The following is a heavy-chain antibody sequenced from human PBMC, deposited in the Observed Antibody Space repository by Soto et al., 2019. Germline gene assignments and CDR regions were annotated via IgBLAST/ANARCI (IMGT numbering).Heavy chain of an antibody. CDR2: IIPIFGTA. D-gene: IGHD2-2*01. J-gene: IGHJ6*02. CDR3: ARDCSSTSCAVYYYYYGMDV. Sequence: QVQLVQSGAEVKKPGSSVKVSCKASGDTFSSYAISWVRQAPGQGLEWMGGIIPIFGTANYAQKFQGRVTITADESTSTAYMELSSLRSEDTAVYYCARDCSSTSCAVYYYYYGMDVWGQGTTVTVSS. CDR1: GDTFSSYA. V-gene: IGHV1-69*01.